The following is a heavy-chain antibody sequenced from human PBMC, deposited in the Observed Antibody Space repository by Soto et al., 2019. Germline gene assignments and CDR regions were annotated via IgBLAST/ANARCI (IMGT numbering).Heavy chain of an antibody. CDR3: ARLVREIDGYKNLDYFDY. J-gene: IGHJ4*02. V-gene: IGHV1-69*13. Sequence: SVKVSCKASGGSFSSYAISWVRQAPGQGLEWMGGIIPIFGTANYAQKFQGRVTITADESTSTAYMELSSLRSEDTAVYYRARLVREIDGYKNLDYFDYWGQGTLVTVSS. CDR1: GGSFSSYA. D-gene: IGHD3-10*01. CDR2: IIPIFGTA.